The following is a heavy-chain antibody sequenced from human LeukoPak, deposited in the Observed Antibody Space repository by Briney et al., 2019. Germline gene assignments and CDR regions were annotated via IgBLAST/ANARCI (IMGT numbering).Heavy chain of an antibody. CDR2: ISSSSSYI. D-gene: IGHD6-19*01. CDR3: ARGTSVAGPSRWFDP. J-gene: IGHJ5*02. CDR1: GFTFSSYS. V-gene: IGHV3-21*01. Sequence: GGSLRLSCAASGFTFSSYSMNWVRQAPGKGLEWVSSISSSSSYIYYADSVKGRFTISRDNAKNPLYLQMNSLRAEDTAVYYCARGTSVAGPSRWFDPWGQGTLVTVSS.